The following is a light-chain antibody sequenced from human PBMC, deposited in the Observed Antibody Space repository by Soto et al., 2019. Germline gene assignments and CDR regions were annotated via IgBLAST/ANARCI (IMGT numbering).Light chain of an antibody. J-gene: IGLJ2*01. Sequence: QSALTQPASVSGSPGQSITISWTGTSSDVGGYNYVSWYQQHPGKAPKLMIYDVGNRPSGVSNRFSGSKSGNTASLTISGLQAEDEADYYCSSYTSSSTVVFGGGTKLTVL. CDR1: SSDVGGYNY. V-gene: IGLV2-14*01. CDR3: SSYTSSSTVV. CDR2: DVG.